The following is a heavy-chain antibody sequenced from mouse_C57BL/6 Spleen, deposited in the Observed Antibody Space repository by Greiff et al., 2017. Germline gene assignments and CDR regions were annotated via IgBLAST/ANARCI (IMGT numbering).Heavy chain of an antibody. Sequence: EVQLKESGGGLVKPGGSLKLSCAASGFTFSSYAMSWVRQTPEKRLEWVATISDGGSYTYYPDNVKGRFTISRDNAKNNLYLQMSHLKSEDTAMYYCARDRSNPGYFDVWGTGTTVTVSS. V-gene: IGHV5-4*01. CDR1: GFTFSSYA. CDR3: ARDRSNPGYFDV. D-gene: IGHD2-5*01. J-gene: IGHJ1*03. CDR2: ISDGGSYT.